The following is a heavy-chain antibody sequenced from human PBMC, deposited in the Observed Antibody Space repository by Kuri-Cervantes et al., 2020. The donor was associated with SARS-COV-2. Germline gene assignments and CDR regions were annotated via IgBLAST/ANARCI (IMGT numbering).Heavy chain of an antibody. J-gene: IGHJ4*02. D-gene: IGHD2-15*01. V-gene: IGHV3-21*01. CDR3: ARGRGYCSGGGCYSTGFSFDY. CDR2: ISSSSDYI. CDR1: GFTFSSYG. Sequence: GGSLRLSCAASGFTFSSYGMTWVRQAPGKGLEWVSSISSSSDYIYYADSVKGRFTVSRDNAENSLYLQMNSLRAGDTAVYYCARGRGYCSGGGCYSTGFSFDYWGQGALVTVSS.